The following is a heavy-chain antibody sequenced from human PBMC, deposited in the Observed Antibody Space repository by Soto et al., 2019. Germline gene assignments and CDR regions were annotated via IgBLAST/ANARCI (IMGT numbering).Heavy chain of an antibody. CDR1: GFSLSNARMG. D-gene: IGHD2-15*01. Sequence: QVTLKESGPVLVKPTETLTLTCTVSGFSLSNARMGVSWIRQSPGKALELLAHIFSNDEKSYSTSLKSRHTISKDTSKSQVVLTMTNLDPVDTATYYCARSYRASVVVVAATHLDYWGQGTLVTVSS. V-gene: IGHV2-26*01. J-gene: IGHJ4*02. CDR3: ARSYRASVVVVAATHLDY. CDR2: IFSNDEK.